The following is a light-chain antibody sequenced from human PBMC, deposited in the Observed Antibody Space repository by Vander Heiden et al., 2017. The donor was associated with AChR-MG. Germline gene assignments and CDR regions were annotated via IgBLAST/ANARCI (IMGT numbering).Light chain of an antibody. CDR2: SNT. CDR3: QSYDRSLSVWD. Sequence: QSVLTQPPSVSGAPGQTATISCSGTDSNIGAGYAVHWYQQLPGRAPKVLIFSNTDRPSGVPDRFSGSRSATSAFLTISGLQVEDEALYYCQSYDRSLSVWDFGGGTKLTVL. J-gene: IGLJ2*01. V-gene: IGLV1-40*01. CDR1: DSNIGAGYA.